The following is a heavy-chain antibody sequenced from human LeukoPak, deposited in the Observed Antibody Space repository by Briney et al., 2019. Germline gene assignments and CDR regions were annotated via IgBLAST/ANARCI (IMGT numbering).Heavy chain of an antibody. CDR1: GFTFDDYA. J-gene: IGHJ4*02. CDR2: ISWNSGSI. Sequence: GGSLRLSCAASGFTFDDYAMHWVRQAPGKGLEWVSGISWNSGSIGYADSVEGRFTISRDNAKNSLYLQMSSLRAEDTALYYCAKAYCISTSCPTDYWGQGTLVTVSS. D-gene: IGHD2-2*01. V-gene: IGHV3-9*01. CDR3: AKAYCISTSCPTDY.